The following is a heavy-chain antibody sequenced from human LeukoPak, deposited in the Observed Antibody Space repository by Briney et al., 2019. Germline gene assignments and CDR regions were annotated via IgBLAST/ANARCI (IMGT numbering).Heavy chain of an antibody. Sequence: GGSLRPSCAASGFTFSYYGMTWVRQAPGKGLEWISYISDGGADTFYTDSVKGRFIISRDNSKNTLFLQLNSLRAEDTAVYFCAKRQPTTGWFKYFDSWGQGTLVTVSS. CDR1: GFTFSYYG. V-gene: IGHV3-23*01. CDR2: ISDGGADT. CDR3: AKRQPTTGWFKYFDS. J-gene: IGHJ4*02. D-gene: IGHD6-19*01.